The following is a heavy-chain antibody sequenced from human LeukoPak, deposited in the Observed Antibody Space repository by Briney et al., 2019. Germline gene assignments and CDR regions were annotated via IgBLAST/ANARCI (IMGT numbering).Heavy chain of an antibody. D-gene: IGHD3-10*01. CDR1: GFTFDDYA. J-gene: IGHJ6*03. CDR2: ISWNSDTI. CDR3: ARDGNRDGDMDV. Sequence: GGSLRLSCAVSGFTFDDYAMHWVRLVPGKGLEWVSGISWNSDTIGYGDSVKGRFTISRDNAKNSLYLQMNSLRAEDTAVYYCARDGNRDGDMDVWGKGTTVTVSS. V-gene: IGHV3-9*01.